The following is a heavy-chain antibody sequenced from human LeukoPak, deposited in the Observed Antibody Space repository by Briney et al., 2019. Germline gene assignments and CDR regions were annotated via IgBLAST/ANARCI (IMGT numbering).Heavy chain of an antibody. D-gene: IGHD3/OR15-3a*01. V-gene: IGHV4-39*01. CDR1: GASISSSNSY. J-gene: IGHJ4*02. Sequence: NTSETLSLTCTVSGASISSSNSYWGWIRQPPGKGLEWIGSIYYSGNTYYNASLKSQVSISIDTSKNQFSLRLTSVTAADTAVYYCARQTGSGLFILPGGQGTLVTVSS. CDR3: ARQTGSGLFILP. CDR2: IYYSGNT.